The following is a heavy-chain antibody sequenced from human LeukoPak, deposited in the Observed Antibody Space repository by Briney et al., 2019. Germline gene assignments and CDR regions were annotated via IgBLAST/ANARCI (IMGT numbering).Heavy chain of an antibody. V-gene: IGHV4-38-2*01. CDR3: ARLIPQRYSYGTGFDY. D-gene: IGHD5-18*01. CDR2: IYYSGST. Sequence: KPSETLSLTCAVSGYSISSGYYWGWIRQPPGKGLEWIGSIYYSGSTYYNPSLKSRVTISVDTSKNQFSLKLSSVTAADTAVYYCARLIPQRYSYGTGFDYWGQGTLVTVSS. J-gene: IGHJ4*02. CDR1: GYSISSGYY.